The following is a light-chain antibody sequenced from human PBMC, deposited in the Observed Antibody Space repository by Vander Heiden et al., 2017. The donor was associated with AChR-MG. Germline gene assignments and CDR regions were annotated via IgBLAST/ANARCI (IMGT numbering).Light chain of an antibody. V-gene: IGKV2-28*01. Sequence: DIVLTQSPLPLPVPPGQPPSIYCRSSQSRRQSNSYNYVDWYLQNPGQSPHLLIYLGSNPASVVPDRFSGSGSGTDFTLKISMVEAEDVGVYYCRQCEQILQTFGQRTKVEIK. CDR2: LGS. J-gene: IGKJ1*01. CDR3: RQCEQILQT. CDR1: QSRRQSNSYNY.